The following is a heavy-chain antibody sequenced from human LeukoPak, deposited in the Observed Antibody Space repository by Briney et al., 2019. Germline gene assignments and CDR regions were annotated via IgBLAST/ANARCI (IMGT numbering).Heavy chain of an antibody. Sequence: PGGSLRLSCAASGFTFSSYAMNWVRRAPGKGLQWVSGFSGGGYTYYADSVKGRFTISRDNSKNTLYLQMNSLRAEDTAVYYCAKGVDYDILTGSDYWGQGTLVTVSS. D-gene: IGHD3-9*01. CDR2: FSGGGYT. CDR3: AKGVDYDILTGSDY. V-gene: IGHV3-23*01. J-gene: IGHJ4*02. CDR1: GFTFSSYA.